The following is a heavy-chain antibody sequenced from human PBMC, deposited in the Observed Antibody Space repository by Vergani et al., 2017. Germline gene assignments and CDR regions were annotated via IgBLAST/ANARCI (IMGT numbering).Heavy chain of an antibody. V-gene: IGHV3-21*01. Sequence: EVQLVESGGGLVKPGGSLRLSCAASGFTFSSYSMNWVRQAPGKGLEWVSSISSSSSYIYYADSVKGRFTISRDNAKNSLYLQMNSLRAEDTAVYYCARDRAAADSSGWYGYFDYWGQGTLVTVSS. CDR3: ARDRAAADSSGWYGYFDY. CDR2: ISSSSSYI. D-gene: IGHD6-19*01. CDR1: GFTFSSYS. J-gene: IGHJ4*02.